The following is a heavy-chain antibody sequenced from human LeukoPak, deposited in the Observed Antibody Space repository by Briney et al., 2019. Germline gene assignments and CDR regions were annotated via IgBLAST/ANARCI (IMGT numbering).Heavy chain of an antibody. CDR3: ARGEYYYDSSGYYSNAFDI. CDR2: IYTSGST. CDR1: GGSISSSSYY. V-gene: IGHV4-39*07. J-gene: IGHJ3*02. D-gene: IGHD3-22*01. Sequence: SETLSLTCTVSGGSISSSSYYWGWIRQPPGKGLEWIGRIYTSGSTNYNPSLKSRVTISVDTSKNQFSLKLSSVTAADTAVYYCARGEYYYDSSGYYSNAFDIWGQGTMVTVSS.